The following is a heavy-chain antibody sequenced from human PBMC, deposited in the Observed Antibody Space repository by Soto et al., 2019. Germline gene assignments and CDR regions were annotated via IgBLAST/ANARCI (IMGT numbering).Heavy chain of an antibody. J-gene: IGHJ4*02. CDR3: TRVTYYDILTGFPRDSSFDY. Sequence: GSLRLSCTASGFTFGDYAMSWVRQAPGQGREWGGFIRSKAYGGTTEYAASAKGRFTTSRDDSKSIAYLQMNSLKTEDTAVYYCTRVTYYDILTGFPRDSSFDYWGQGTLVTVSS. D-gene: IGHD3-9*01. CDR1: GFTFGDYA. V-gene: IGHV3-49*04. CDR2: IRSKAYGGTT.